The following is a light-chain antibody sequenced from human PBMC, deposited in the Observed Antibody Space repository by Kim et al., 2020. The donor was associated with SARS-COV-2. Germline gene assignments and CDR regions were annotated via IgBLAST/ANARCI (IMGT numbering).Light chain of an antibody. CDR2: GAS. CDR1: PSVSSSY. V-gene: IGKV3-20*01. J-gene: IGKJ1*01. CDR3: QEYGSSRT. Sequence: EIVLTQSPGTLSLSPGERATLSCRASPSVSSSYLAWYQQRPGQAPRLLIYGASSRATGIPDRFSGSGSGTYFTLTISRLEPEDSAVYYCQEYGSSRTFGQGTKVDIK.